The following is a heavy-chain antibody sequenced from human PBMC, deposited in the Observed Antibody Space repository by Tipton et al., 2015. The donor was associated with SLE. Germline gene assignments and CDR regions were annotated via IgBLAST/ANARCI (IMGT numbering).Heavy chain of an antibody. CDR1: GYTFTSYY. CDR2: IYPGDSNT. V-gene: IGHV5-51*01. CDR3: ARLRTIFGSDYYGMDV. Sequence: QLVQSGAEVKKPGESLKISCKGSGYTFTSYYIAWVRQMPGKGLEWMGIIYPGDSNTRYSPSFQGQVTISVDKSISTAYLQWSSLKASDTAMYYCARLRTIFGSDYYGMDVWGQGTTVTVSS. J-gene: IGHJ6*02. D-gene: IGHD1-1*01.